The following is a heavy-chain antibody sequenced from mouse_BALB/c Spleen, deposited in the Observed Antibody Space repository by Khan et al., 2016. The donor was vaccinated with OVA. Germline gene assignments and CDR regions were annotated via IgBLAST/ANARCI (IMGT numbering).Heavy chain of an antibody. V-gene: IGHV5-12-1*01. Sequence: EVELVESGGGLVKPGGSLKLSCAASGFAFSSYDLSWVRQTPAKRLEWVAYISSGGFTTSYLDTMEGRFSISRDNAKNTLYLQMSSLQSEDTAMYYCARHQATMITTSCYFDVWGAGATVTVSS. CDR3: ARHQATMITTSCYFDV. CDR1: GFAFSSYD. D-gene: IGHD2-4*01. CDR2: ISSGGFTT. J-gene: IGHJ1*01.